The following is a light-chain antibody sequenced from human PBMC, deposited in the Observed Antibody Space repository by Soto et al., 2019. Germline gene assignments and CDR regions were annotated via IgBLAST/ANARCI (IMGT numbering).Light chain of an antibody. Sequence: QSVLTQPASVSGSPGQSITISCTGTSSDFGGYNYVSWYQHHPGKAPKLLIYGNSNRPSGVSDRVSASKSGTSASLTITGLQAEDEADYYCQSYDSRLSRSVFGTGTKVT. CDR2: GNS. CDR3: QSYDSRLSRSV. J-gene: IGLJ1*01. V-gene: IGLV2-14*03. CDR1: SSDFGGYNY.